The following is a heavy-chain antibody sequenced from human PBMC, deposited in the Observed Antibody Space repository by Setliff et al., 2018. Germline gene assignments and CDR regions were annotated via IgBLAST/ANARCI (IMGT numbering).Heavy chain of an antibody. CDR1: GYMFKRYG. CDR2: VSTYNGDT. CDR3: ARRPISMAGYRKSAFDI. V-gene: IGHV1-18*04. Sequence: ASVKVSCKASGYMFKRYGINWMRQAPGQGFEWMGWVSTYNGDTKYAQNFRGRVTMTTDISTSTAYMELRTLRSDDTAVYFCARRPISMAGYRKSAFDIWGQGTMVTVSS. D-gene: IGHD6-19*01. J-gene: IGHJ3*02.